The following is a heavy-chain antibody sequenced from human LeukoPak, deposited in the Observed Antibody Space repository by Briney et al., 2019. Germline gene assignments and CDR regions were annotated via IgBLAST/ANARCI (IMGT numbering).Heavy chain of an antibody. J-gene: IGHJ4*02. CDR1: GFTFSSYG. Sequence: GGSLRLSCAASGFTFSSYGMSWVRQAPGKGLEWVSSISGSSSYIYYADSVKGRFTISRDNAKNSLYLQVNSLRAEDTAVYFCARGISNVAGRENFDYWGQGTLVTVSS. CDR3: ARGISNVAGRENFDY. CDR2: ISGSSSYI. D-gene: IGHD6-19*01. V-gene: IGHV3-21*01.